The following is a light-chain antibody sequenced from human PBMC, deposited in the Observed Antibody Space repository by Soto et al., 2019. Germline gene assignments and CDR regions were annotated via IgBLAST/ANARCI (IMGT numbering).Light chain of an antibody. CDR1: QSVSSNY. CDR2: GAS. V-gene: IGKV3-20*01. CDR3: QHYGSSPWT. J-gene: IGKJ1*01. Sequence: EIVLTQSPGTLSLSPGERATLSCRASQSVSSNYLAWYQQKPGQAPRLLIYGASTKASGTADRFSGSGSGTDFTLTISSLEPEDFAVYYCQHYGSSPWTFGQGTKVEIK.